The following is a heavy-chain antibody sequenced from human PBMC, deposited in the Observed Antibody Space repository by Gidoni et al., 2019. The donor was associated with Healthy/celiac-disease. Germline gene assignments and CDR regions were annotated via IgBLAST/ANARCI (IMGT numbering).Heavy chain of an antibody. V-gene: IGHV4-4*07. D-gene: IGHD6-13*01. CDR2: IYTSGST. CDR3: ARGDVAAAGTRYYYYGMDV. CDR1: GGSISSYH. J-gene: IGHJ6*02. Sequence: QVQLQESGPGLVKPSETLSLTCTVSGGSISSYHWSWIRQPAGKGLEWIGRIYTSGSTNYNPSLKSRVTMSVDTSKNQFSLKLSSVTAADTAVYYCARGDVAAAGTRYYYYGMDVWGQGTTVTVSS.